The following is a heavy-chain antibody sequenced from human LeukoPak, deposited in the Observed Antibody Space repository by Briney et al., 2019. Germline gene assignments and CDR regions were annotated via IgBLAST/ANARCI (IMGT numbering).Heavy chain of an antibody. CDR1: GYTFTIYG. Sequence: ASVKVSCKASGYTFTIYGIGWVRQAPGQGLEWMGYISPYNGNADYAQNFQGRVSMTTDISTTTAYMELRSLTSDDTAVYYCAREGSQALDHWGQGTLVTVSS. V-gene: IGHV1-18*01. CDR3: AREGSQALDH. CDR2: ISPYNGNA. D-gene: IGHD3-10*01. J-gene: IGHJ4*02.